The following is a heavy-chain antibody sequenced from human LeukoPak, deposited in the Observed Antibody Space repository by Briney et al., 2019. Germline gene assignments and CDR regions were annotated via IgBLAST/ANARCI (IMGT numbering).Heavy chain of an antibody. Sequence: TSETLSLTCAVYGWSFNDYYWNWVRQPPGKGPEWIGEINARGDTNYNPSLKSRVTISVDSSKNQFSLTLTSTIAADTAIYYCARGEVPAARGYNWFDPWGQGTLVTVSS. CDR3: ARGEVPAARGYNWFDP. J-gene: IGHJ5*02. V-gene: IGHV4-34*01. D-gene: IGHD2-2*01. CDR1: GWSFNDYY. CDR2: INARGDT.